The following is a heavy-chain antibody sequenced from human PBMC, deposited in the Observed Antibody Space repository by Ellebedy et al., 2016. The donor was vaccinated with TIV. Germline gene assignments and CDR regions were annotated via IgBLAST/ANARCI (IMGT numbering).Heavy chain of an antibody. D-gene: IGHD5-24*01. CDR3: VKARDGGGSVDY. Sequence: GESLKISCAASGFTVSYTHMSWVRQAPGKGLEWVSVIHSSGRTHYADSVKGRFTISRDHSKNTLYLQVDNLRAEDTAVYYCVKARDGGGSVDYWGQGTLVTVSS. J-gene: IGHJ4*02. V-gene: IGHV3-66*01. CDR1: GFTVSYTH. CDR2: IHSSGRT.